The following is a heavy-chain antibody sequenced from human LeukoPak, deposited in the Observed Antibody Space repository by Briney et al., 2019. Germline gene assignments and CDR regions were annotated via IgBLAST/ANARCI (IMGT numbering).Heavy chain of an antibody. CDR1: GFTFSSYT. D-gene: IGHD2-21*01. J-gene: IGHJ3*02. CDR3: AKDQVISGSEASDI. V-gene: IGHV3-23*01. Sequence: PGGSLRLSCAASGFTFSSYTMNWVRQAPGKGLEWVSAISGSGVGTYYADSVKGRFTISRDNSWNTLYLQMNSLRAEDTAVYYCAKDQVISGSEASDIWSQGTMVTVSS. CDR2: ISGSGVGT.